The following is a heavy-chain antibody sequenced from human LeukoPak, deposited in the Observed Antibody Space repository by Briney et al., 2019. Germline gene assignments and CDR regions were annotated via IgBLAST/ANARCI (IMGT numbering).Heavy chain of an antibody. J-gene: IGHJ4*02. CDR1: GFTFSSYA. Sequence: GGSLRLSCAASGFTFSSYAMHWVRQAPGKGLEWVAVISYDGSNKYYADSVKGRFTISRDNSKNTLYLQMNSLRAEDTAVYYCASSNAKYYFDYWGQGTLVTVSS. CDR3: ASSNAKYYFDY. V-gene: IGHV3-30-3*01. CDR2: ISYDGSNK. D-gene: IGHD2/OR15-2a*01.